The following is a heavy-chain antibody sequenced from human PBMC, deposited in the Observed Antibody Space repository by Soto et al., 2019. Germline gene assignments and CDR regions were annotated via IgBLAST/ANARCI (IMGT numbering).Heavy chain of an antibody. Sequence: QVRLVQSGAEVKKPGASVKVSCKGSGCGFTTYGITWVRQAPGQGLEWMAWISAHNGNTDYAQNLQGRVTVTRDTSTSTAYMELRSLRSDDTAVYYCARGRYGDYWGQGALVTVSS. CDR2: ISAHNGNT. D-gene: IGHD1-1*01. J-gene: IGHJ4*02. CDR1: GCGFTTYG. CDR3: ARGRYGDY. V-gene: IGHV1-18*01.